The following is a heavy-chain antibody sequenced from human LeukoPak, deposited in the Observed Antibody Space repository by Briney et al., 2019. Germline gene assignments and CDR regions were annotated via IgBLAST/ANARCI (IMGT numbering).Heavy chain of an antibody. D-gene: IGHD6-6*01. Sequence: ASVKVSCKASGYTFTGYYMHWVRQAPGQGLEWMGWINPNSGGTNYAQKFQGRVTMTRDTSISTAYMELSRLRSDDTAVYYCARARAGYSSSSFDYWGQGTLVTVSS. CDR2: INPNSGGT. J-gene: IGHJ4*02. CDR1: GYTFTGYY. V-gene: IGHV1-2*02. CDR3: ARARAGYSSSSFDY.